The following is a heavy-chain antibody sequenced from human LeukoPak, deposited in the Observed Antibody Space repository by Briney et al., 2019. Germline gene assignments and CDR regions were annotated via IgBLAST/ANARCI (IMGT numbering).Heavy chain of an antibody. CDR1: GYTFTSYY. V-gene: IGHV1-46*01. Sequence: ASVKVSCKASGYTFTSYYMHWVRQPPGQGLEWMGIINPSGGSTSYAQKFQGRVTMTRDMSTSTVYMELSSLRSEDTAVYYCAREAVAAAGQVGWFDPWGQGTLVTVSS. CDR3: AREAVAAAGQVGWFDP. J-gene: IGHJ5*02. CDR2: INPSGGST. D-gene: IGHD6-13*01.